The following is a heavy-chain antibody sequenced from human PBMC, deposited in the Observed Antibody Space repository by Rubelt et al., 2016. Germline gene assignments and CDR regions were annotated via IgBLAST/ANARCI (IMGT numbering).Heavy chain of an antibody. Sequence: QVQLQQWGAGLLKPSETLSLTCAVYGGSFSGYYWSWIRQPPGKGLEWIGEINHSGSTNYNPSLKSRVTISVDTSKNQFSLKRSSVTAADTAVYYCASSGGLSGADSGSTWPDWYFDLWGRGTLVTVSS. CDR1: GGSFSGYY. CDR3: ASSGGLSGADSGSTWPDWYFDL. J-gene: IGHJ2*01. D-gene: IGHD1-26*01. CDR2: INHSGST. V-gene: IGHV4-34*01.